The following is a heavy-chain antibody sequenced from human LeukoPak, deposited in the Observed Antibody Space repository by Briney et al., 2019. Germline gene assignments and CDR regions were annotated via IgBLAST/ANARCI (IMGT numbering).Heavy chain of an antibody. V-gene: IGHV3-23*01. CDR2: ISGSGGST. CDR3: MVFGVVNLVYYYYGMDV. D-gene: IGHD3-3*01. J-gene: IGHJ6*02. CDR1: GFTFSSYA. Sequence: GGSLRLSCAASGFTFSSYAMSWVRQAPGKGLEWVSAISGSGGSTYYADSVKGRFTISRDNSKNTLYLQMNSLRAEDTAVYYCMVFGVVNLVYYYYGMDVWGQGTTVTVSS.